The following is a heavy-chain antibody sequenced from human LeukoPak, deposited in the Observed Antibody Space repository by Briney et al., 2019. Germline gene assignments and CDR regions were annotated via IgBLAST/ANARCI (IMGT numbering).Heavy chain of an antibody. CDR2: ISGSGGST. CDR3: AKVSGVMIVVVITVRVNYGMDV. Sequence: PGGSLRLSCAASGFTFSSYAMSWVRQAPGKGLEWVSAISGSGGSTYYADSVKGRFTISRDNSKNTLYLQMNSLRAEDTAVYYCAKVSGVMIVVVITVRVNYGMDVWGQGTAVTVSS. V-gene: IGHV3-23*01. D-gene: IGHD3-22*01. CDR1: GFTFSSYA. J-gene: IGHJ6*02.